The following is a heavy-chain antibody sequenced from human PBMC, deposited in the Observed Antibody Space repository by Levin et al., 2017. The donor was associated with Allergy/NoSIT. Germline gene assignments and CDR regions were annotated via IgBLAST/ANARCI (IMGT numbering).Heavy chain of an antibody. Sequence: ASVKVSCVVSGFTFSSKGMSWVRQAPGKGLEWVSFVSGSGDTTDYADSVKGRFTVSRDNSKNTLFLQINSLRVEDTAVYYCAKLTGDASHWGQGTLVTVSS. CDR1: GFTFSSKG. J-gene: IGHJ4*02. CDR2: VSGSGDTT. D-gene: IGHD7-27*01. V-gene: IGHV3-23*01. CDR3: AKLTGDASH.